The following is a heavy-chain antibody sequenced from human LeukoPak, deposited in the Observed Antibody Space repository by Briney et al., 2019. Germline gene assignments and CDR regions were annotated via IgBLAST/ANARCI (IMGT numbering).Heavy chain of an antibody. CDR3: ARDGRITIFGVALNNWFDP. CDR1: GYSISSGYY. V-gene: IGHV4-38-2*02. Sequence: SETLSLTCTVSGYSISSGYYWGWIRQPPGKGLEWIGSIYHSGSTHYNPSLKSRVTISVDTSKNQFSLKLSSVTAADTAVYYCARDGRITIFGVALNNWFDPWGQGTLVTVSS. CDR2: IYHSGST. J-gene: IGHJ5*02. D-gene: IGHD3-3*01.